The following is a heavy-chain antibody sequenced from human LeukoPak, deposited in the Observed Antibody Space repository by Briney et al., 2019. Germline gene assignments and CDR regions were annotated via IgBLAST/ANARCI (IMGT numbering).Heavy chain of an antibody. CDR1: GFTFSSYA. CDR2: ISYDGSNK. CDR3: ARGGSSGRSYWYFDL. J-gene: IGHJ2*01. D-gene: IGHD6-19*01. Sequence: PGGSLRLSCAASGFTFSSYAMHWVRQAPGKGPEWVAVISYDGSNKYYADSVKGRFTISRDNSKNTLYLQMNSLRAEDTAVYYCARGGSSGRSYWYFDLWGRGTLVTVSS. V-gene: IGHV3-30-3*01.